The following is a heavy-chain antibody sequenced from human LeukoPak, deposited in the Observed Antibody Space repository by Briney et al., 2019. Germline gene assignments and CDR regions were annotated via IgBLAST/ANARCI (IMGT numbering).Heavy chain of an antibody. CDR3: ARGPYCSSTSCYTNWFDP. D-gene: IGHD2-2*02. V-gene: IGHV4-34*01. J-gene: IGHJ5*02. Sequence: PSETLSLTCAVSGGSFSGYYWSWIRQPPGKGLEWIGEINHSGSTNYNPSLKSRVTIPVDTSKNQFSLKLSSVTAADTAVYYCARGPYCSSTSCYTNWFDPWGQGTLVTVSS. CDR1: GGSFSGYY. CDR2: INHSGST.